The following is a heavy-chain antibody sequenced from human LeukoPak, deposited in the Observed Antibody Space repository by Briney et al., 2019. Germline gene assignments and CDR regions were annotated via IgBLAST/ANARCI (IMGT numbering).Heavy chain of an antibody. Sequence: GGSLRLSCAASGFTFSAYGMHWVRQAPGKGLEWVAFISYDGSNKYYADSVKGRFTISRDNSKNTMELQMISQRDEETAVYYCARDFDYSFLDYWGQGTLVTVSS. D-gene: IGHD3-9*01. CDR2: ISYDGSNK. CDR3: ARDFDYSFLDY. CDR1: GFTFSAYG. J-gene: IGHJ4*02. V-gene: IGHV3-30*03.